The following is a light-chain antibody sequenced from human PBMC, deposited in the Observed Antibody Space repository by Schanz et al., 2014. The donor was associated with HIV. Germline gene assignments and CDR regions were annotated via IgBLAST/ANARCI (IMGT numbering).Light chain of an antibody. CDR2: DVS. Sequence: QSALTQPASVSGSPGQSINISCTGTSSDVGGYDFVSWYQQHPGKAPKLMIYDVSNRPSGVSNRFSGSKSGNTASLTISGLQAEDEADYYCQSYDSSLSGSVFGGGTKLTVL. CDR3: QSYDSSLSGSV. CDR1: SSDVGGYDF. J-gene: IGLJ2*01. V-gene: IGLV2-14*01.